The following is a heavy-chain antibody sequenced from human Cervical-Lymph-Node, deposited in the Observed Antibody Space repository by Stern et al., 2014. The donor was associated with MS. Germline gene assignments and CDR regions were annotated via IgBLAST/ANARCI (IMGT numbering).Heavy chain of an antibody. V-gene: IGHV3-11*01. CDR3: ARAPIASGADF. CDR1: GFTFSDYY. J-gene: IGHJ6*02. D-gene: IGHD6-13*01. CDR2: ISSRGSVM. Sequence: VQLLQSGGGLVKPGGSLRLSCAASGFTFSDYYMTWFRQASGKGLEWVSYISSRGSVMYYADSVKGRFTISRDNAKNSLYLQMNSLGVEDTALYYCARAPIASGADFWGQGTTVTVSS.